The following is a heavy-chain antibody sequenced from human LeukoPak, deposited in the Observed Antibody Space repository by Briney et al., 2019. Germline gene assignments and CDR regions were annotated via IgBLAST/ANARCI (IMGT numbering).Heavy chain of an antibody. Sequence: SETLSLTCTVSGGSISSYYWSWIRQPPGKGLEWIGYFHLSGSTNYNASLKSRVSMSVDTSKNQFSLKLSSVTAADTAVFYCARENSGSYREFDYWGQGTLVTVSS. CDR1: GGSISSYY. V-gene: IGHV4-59*12. CDR2: FHLSGST. CDR3: ARENSGSYREFDY. D-gene: IGHD1-26*01. J-gene: IGHJ4*02.